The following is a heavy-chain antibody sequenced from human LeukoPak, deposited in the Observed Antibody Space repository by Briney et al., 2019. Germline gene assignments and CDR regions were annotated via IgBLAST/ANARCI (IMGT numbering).Heavy chain of an antibody. Sequence: ASVKVSCKASGYSFTSNYIHWVRQAPGQGLEWMGIIYPRDGSTSYAQKFQGRVTVTRDTSTSTVHMELSGLRSEDTAVYYCARDQEAFDYWGQGTLVTVSS. CDR3: ARDQEAFDY. CDR1: GYSFTSNY. CDR2: IYPRDGST. J-gene: IGHJ4*02. V-gene: IGHV1-46*01.